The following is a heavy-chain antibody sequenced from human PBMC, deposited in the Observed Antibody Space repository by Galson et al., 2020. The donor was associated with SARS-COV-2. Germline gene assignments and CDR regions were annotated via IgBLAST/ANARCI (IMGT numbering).Heavy chain of an antibody. J-gene: IGHJ4*02. D-gene: IGHD3-22*01. CDR2: IYYSGST. Sequence: SETLSLTCTVSGGSISSSSYYWGWIRQPPGKGLEWIGSIYYSGSTYYNPSLKSRVTISVDTSKNQFSLKLSSVTAADTAVYYCAGDSSGYYIGWRDGYFDYWGQGTLVTVSS. CDR1: GGSISSSSYY. CDR3: AGDSSGYYIGWRDGYFDY. V-gene: IGHV4-39*07.